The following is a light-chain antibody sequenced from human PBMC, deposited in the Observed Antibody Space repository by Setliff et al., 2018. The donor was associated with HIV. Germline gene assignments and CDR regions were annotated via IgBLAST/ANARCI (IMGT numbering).Light chain of an antibody. Sequence: QSVLTQPASVSGSPGQSITISCTGTSSDVGGYNYVSWYQQHPGKAPKLMIYDVSKRPSGVSNRFSGSKSGNTASLTISGLQAEGEADYYCCSYAGSSTPYVFGTGTKVTVL. CDR2: DVS. CDR3: CSYAGSSTPYV. J-gene: IGLJ1*01. CDR1: SSDVGGYNY. V-gene: IGLV2-23*02.